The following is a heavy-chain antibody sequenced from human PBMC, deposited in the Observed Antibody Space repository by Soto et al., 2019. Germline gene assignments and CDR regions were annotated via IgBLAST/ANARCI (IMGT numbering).Heavy chain of an antibody. CDR2: INPIDGTT. CDR3: ARGAYNWNYASDY. Sequence: ASVKVSCKASGYTFTTYYIHWVRQAPGQGLEWMGLINPIDGTTRYAQRFQGRVTMTRDTSTSTVYMELSSLRSEDTAIYYCARGAYNWNYASDYWGQGTLVTVSS. D-gene: IGHD1-7*01. V-gene: IGHV1-46*01. J-gene: IGHJ4*02. CDR1: GYTFTTYY.